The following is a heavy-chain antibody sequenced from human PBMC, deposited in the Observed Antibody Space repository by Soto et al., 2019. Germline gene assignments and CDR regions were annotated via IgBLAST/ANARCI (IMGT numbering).Heavy chain of an antibody. V-gene: IGHV3-33*01. CDR1: GFTFNNYG. Sequence: QVQVVESGGGVVQPGTSLRLSCAASGFTFNNYGMHWVRQAPGKGLEWVAVIWYDASHKYYADSVKGRFTISRDNSKNTLYLQMSSLRGEDTAVYYCARDKTFGGTIGSAFDSWGHGTLVTVSS. CDR2: IWYDASHK. J-gene: IGHJ4*01. CDR3: ARDKTFGGTIGSAFDS. D-gene: IGHD3-16*01.